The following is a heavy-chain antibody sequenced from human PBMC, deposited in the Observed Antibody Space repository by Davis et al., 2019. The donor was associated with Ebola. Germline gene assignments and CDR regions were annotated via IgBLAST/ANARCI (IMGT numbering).Heavy chain of an antibody. V-gene: IGHV3-74*01. CDR2: FDSDGSTT. CDR1: GFTLSSYW. J-gene: IGHJ6*02. Sequence: GESLKISCAASGFTLSSYWMHWVRQAPGKGLVWVSRFDSDGSTTNYADSVKGRFTISRDNAKNTLYLQMNSLRAEDTAVYYCVRGYYGMDVWGQGTTVTVSS. CDR3: VRGYYGMDV.